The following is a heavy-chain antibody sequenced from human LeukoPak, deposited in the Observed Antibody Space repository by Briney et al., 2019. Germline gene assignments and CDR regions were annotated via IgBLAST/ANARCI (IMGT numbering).Heavy chain of an antibody. J-gene: IGHJ4*02. V-gene: IGHV4-34*01. D-gene: IGHD1-26*01. CDR3: ARVGWELLGPFDH. CDR2: IYYSGST. CDR1: GGSFSGYY. Sequence: PSETLSLTCAVYGGSFSGYYWGWIRQPPGKGLEWIGSIYYSGSTYYNPSLKSRVTISVDRSKNQFSLKLRSVIAADTAVYYCARVGWELLGPFDHWGQGTLVTVSS.